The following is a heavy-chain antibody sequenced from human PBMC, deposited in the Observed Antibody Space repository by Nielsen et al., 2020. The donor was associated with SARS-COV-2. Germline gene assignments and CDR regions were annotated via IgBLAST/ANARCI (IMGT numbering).Heavy chain of an antibody. J-gene: IGHJ4*02. CDR1: GFTFDDYA. V-gene: IGHV3-9*01. D-gene: IGHD1-26*01. CDR3: ARDKVGAMGY. CDR2: ISWNSGSI. Sequence: SLKISCAASGFTFDDYAMHWVRQAPGKGLEWVSGISWNSGSIGYADSVKGRFTISRDNAKNSLYLQMNSLRAEDTAVYYCARDKVGAMGYWGQGTLVTVSS.